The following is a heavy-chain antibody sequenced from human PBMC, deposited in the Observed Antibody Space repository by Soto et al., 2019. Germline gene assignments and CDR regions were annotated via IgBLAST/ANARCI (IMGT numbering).Heavy chain of an antibody. V-gene: IGHV3-30*18. CDR2: ISYDGGNK. CDR1: GFTFTSSG. CDR3: AKVRFGRGILSNTMDV. Sequence: GSLRLSCAASGFTFTSSGMHWVRQAPGKGLEWVAVISYDGGNKYYGDSVRGRFTISRDNSNNTLYLEMKSLRVEDTAVYYCAKVRFGRGILSNTMDVWGQGTTVTVSS. D-gene: IGHD3-16*01. J-gene: IGHJ6*02.